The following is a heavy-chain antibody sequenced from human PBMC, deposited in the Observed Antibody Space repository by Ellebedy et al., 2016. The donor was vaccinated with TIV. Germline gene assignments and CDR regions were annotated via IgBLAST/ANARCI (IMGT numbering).Heavy chain of an antibody. V-gene: IGHV4-59*01. CDR1: GGSITSYY. CDR2: IHPSGNS. J-gene: IGHJ6*02. Sequence: MPSETLSLTCSVSGGSITSYYWTWIRQPPGQGLEWIGVIHPSGNSHIHPSLKSRVTLSLDTSKNQFSLDLSSVTAADTATYYCARDLGRYGMDVWGQGTTVTVSS. CDR3: ARDLGRYGMDV.